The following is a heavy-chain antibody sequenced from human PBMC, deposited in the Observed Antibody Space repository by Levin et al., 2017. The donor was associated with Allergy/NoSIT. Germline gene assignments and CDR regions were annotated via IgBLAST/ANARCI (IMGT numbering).Heavy chain of an antibody. CDR3: ARLSRPFGELRFDP. D-gene: IGHD3-10*01. V-gene: IGHV4-39*01. J-gene: IGHJ5*02. CDR2: IYYSGST. CDR1: GGSISSSSDY. Sequence: SDTLSLTCTVSGGSISSSSDYWGWIRQPPGKGLEWIGTIYYSGSTYYNPSLKSRVTISVDTSKNQFSLNLSSVVAADTSVYYCARLSRPFGELRFDPWGRGTLVTVSS.